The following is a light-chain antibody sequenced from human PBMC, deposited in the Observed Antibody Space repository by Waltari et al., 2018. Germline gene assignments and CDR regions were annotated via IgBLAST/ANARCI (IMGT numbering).Light chain of an antibody. Sequence: SYDLTQPPSVSVSPGQRARITSSGDAFPTPYTYWHPQKPGQAPVAVIYKDSERPSGTPERFSVSSSRTTVTLTISGVQAEDEADYYCQSADSSGKIFGGGTKLTVL. CDR2: KDS. J-gene: IGLJ2*01. V-gene: IGLV3-25*03. CDR3: QSADSSGKI. CDR1: AFPTPY.